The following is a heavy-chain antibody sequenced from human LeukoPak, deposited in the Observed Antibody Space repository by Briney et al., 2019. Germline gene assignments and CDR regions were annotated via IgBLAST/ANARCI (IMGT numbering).Heavy chain of an antibody. CDR1: GGSISSYY. Sequence: SETLSLTCTVSGGSISSYYWSWIRQPPGKGLEWIGYIYYSGSTNYNPSLKSRVTISVDTSKNQFSLKLSSVTAADTAVYYCARIGGSHYFDAFDIWGQGTMVTVSS. CDR3: ARIGGSHYFDAFDI. D-gene: IGHD1-26*01. J-gene: IGHJ3*02. CDR2: IYYSGST. V-gene: IGHV4-59*08.